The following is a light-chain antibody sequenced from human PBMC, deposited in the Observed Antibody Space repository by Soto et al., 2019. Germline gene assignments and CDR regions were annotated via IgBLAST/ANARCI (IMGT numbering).Light chain of an antibody. CDR3: QKYNSAPWT. J-gene: IGKJ1*01. CDR2: AAS. CDR1: QDIKTY. V-gene: IGKV1-27*01. Sequence: TQMTQSPSSLSATIGDRVTITCRASQDIKTYLAWYQQKPGKVPRLLIYAASTLQSGVPSRFSGSGSGADFTLSISSLQPEDVATYYCQKYNSAPWTFGQGSKVDIK.